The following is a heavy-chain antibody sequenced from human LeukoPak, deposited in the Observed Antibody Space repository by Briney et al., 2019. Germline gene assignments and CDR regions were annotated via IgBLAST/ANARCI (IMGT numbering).Heavy chain of an antibody. D-gene: IGHD3-3*01. CDR1: GFTSSDAW. J-gene: IGHJ5*02. CDR2: IKSKTDGGTT. CDR3: TTAYYDFWSGYYTPQFDP. V-gene: IGHV3-15*01. Sequence: PGGSLRLSCAASGFTSSDAWMSWVRQAPGKGLEWVGRIKSKTDGGTTDYAAPVKGRFTISRDDSKNTLYLQMNSLKTEDTAVYYCTTAYYDFWSGYYTPQFDPWGQGTLVTVSS.